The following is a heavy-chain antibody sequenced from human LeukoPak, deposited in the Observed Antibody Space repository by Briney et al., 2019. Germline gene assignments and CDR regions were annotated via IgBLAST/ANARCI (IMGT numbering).Heavy chain of an antibody. V-gene: IGHV1-18*01. CDR2: ISAYNGNT. D-gene: IGHD3-10*01. Sequence: ASVKVSCKASGYTFTNYGISWVRQAPGQGLEWMGWISAYNGNTNYAQRLQGRVTMTTDTSTSTAYMELRSLRSDDTAVYYCVREGYFGSGIDYYYGMDVWGQGTKVTVSS. CDR3: VREGYFGSGIDYYYGMDV. J-gene: IGHJ6*02. CDR1: GYTFTNYG.